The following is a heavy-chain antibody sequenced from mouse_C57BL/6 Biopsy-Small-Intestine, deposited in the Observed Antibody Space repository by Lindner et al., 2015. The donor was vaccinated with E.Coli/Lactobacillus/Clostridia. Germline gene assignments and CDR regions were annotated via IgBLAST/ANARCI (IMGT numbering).Heavy chain of an antibody. CDR1: GYAFSSYW. V-gene: IGHV1-80*01. J-gene: IGHJ4*01. D-gene: IGHD1-1*01. CDR2: IYPGDGDT. Sequence: VQLQESGAELVKPGASVKISCKASGYAFSSYWMNWVKQRPGKGLEWIGQIYPGDGDTNYSGKFKGKATLTADKSSSTAYMQLSSLTSEDSAVYFCARSGNYYGSSLYYAMDYWGQGTSVTVSS. CDR3: ARSGNYYGSSLYYAMDY.